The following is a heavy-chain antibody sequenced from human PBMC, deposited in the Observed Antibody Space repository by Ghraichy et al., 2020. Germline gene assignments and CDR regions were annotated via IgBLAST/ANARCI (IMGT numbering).Heavy chain of an antibody. D-gene: IGHD2-15*01. CDR1: GGSISSSSYY. CDR2: IYYSGST. CDR3: ARGYCSGGSCSTFDY. V-gene: IGHV4-39*01. Sequence: SETLSLTCTVSGGSISSSSYYWGWIRQPPGKGLEWIGSIYYSGSTYYNPSLKSRVTISVDTSKNQFSLKLSSVTAADTAVYYCARGYCSGGSCSTFDYWGQGTLVTVSS. J-gene: IGHJ4*02.